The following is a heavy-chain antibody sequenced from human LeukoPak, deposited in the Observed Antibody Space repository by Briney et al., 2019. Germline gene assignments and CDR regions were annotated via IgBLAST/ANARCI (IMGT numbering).Heavy chain of an antibody. D-gene: IGHD5-18*01. CDR3: ARVDTAMAHFDY. J-gene: IGHJ4*02. CDR1: GYTFTGYY. V-gene: IGHV1-2*02. Sequence: ASVKVSCKASGYTFTGYYMHWVRQAPGQELEWMGWINPNSGGTNYAQKFQGRVTMTRDTSISTAYMELSRLRSEDTAVYYCARVDTAMAHFDYWGQGTLVTVSS. CDR2: INPNSGGT.